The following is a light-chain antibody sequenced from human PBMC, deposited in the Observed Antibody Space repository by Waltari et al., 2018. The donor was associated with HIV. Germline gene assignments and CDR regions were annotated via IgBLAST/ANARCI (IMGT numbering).Light chain of an antibody. CDR2: AAS. J-gene: IGKJ2*01. CDR3: QQATSFPHT. V-gene: IGKV1-12*01. CDR1: QNIGRS. Sequence: IQMTQSPSYVSVSVGGGVSISCRASQNIGRSLAWYQLKPGKAPKLLVYAASRLNDGVPGRFHATGSRSNFTLDINNLQSEDFAIYVCQQATSFPHTFG.